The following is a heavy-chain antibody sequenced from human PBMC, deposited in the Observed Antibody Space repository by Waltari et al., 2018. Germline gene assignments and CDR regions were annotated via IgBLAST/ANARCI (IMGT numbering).Heavy chain of an antibody. CDR1: GGSFSGYY. V-gene: IGHV4-34*01. CDR3: ARRRPYDYVWGSYRYWGYFDY. D-gene: IGHD3-16*02. CDR2: INHSGST. J-gene: IGHJ4*02. Sequence: QVQLQQWGAGLLKPSETLSLTCAVYGGSFSGYYWSWIRQPPGKGLEGIGEINHSGSTNYNPSLKSRVTISVDTSKNQFSLKLSSVTAADTAVYYCARRRPYDYVWGSYRYWGYFDYWGQGTLVTVSS.